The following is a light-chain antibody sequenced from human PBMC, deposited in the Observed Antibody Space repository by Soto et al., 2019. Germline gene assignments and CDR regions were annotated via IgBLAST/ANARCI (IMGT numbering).Light chain of an antibody. CDR3: QQYFEPPPLT. V-gene: IGKV4-1*01. Sequence: DIVMTQSPDSLAVSLGERATINCKSSQSLLSTSNNKNYLAWYQQKSGQPPKLLIYWASTRDSGVPDRFSGGGSGTEFTLTIDTLRADDVAVYYCQQYFEPPPLTFGGGTKVEI. J-gene: IGKJ4*01. CDR2: WAS. CDR1: QSLLSTSNNKNY.